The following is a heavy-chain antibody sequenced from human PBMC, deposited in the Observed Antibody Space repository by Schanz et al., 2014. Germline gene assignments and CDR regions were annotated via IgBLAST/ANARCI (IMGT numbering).Heavy chain of an antibody. D-gene: IGHD4-17*01. CDR2: IIPIHGIV. Sequence: QVQLVQSGAEVKKPGSSVKVSCKASGGTFSTYPINWLRQAPGQGLEWMGRIIPIHGIVNYAQKFQGRVTNTADKSTSTAYRDVSSLRSEDTAVYYGARGYGDSPTDFGGQGTLVTVSS. CDR3: ARGYGDSPTDF. V-gene: IGHV1-69*02. J-gene: IGHJ4*02. CDR1: GGTFSTYP.